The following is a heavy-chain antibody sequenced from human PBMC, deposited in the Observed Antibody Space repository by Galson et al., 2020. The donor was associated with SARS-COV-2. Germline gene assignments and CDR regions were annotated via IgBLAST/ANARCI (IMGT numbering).Heavy chain of an antibody. CDR3: ARAPDYYYYYMDV. CDR2: ISSSSSTI. J-gene: IGHJ6*03. Sequence: GESLKISCAASGFTFSSYSMNWVRQAPGKGLEWVSYISSSSSTIYYADSVKGRFTISRDNAKNSLYLQMNSLRAEDTAVYYCARAPDYYYYYMDVWGKGTTVT. V-gene: IGHV3-48*01. CDR1: GFTFSSYS.